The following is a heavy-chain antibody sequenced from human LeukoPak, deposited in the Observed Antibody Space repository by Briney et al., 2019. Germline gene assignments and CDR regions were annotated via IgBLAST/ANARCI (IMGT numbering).Heavy chain of an antibody. V-gene: IGHV3-23*01. CDR3: AKTHRTYYYDSSGYNDAFDI. CDR2: ISGSGGST. D-gene: IGHD3-22*01. Sequence: GGSLRLSCAASGFTFSSYAMSWVRQAPGKGLEWVSVISGSGGSTYYADSVKGRFTISRDNSKNTLYLQMNSLRAEDTAVYYCAKTHRTYYYDSSGYNDAFDIWGQGTMVTVSS. J-gene: IGHJ3*02. CDR1: GFTFSSYA.